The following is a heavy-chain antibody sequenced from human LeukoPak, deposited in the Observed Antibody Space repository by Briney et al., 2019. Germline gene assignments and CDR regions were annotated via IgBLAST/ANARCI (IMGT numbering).Heavy chain of an antibody. V-gene: IGHV3-21*01. D-gene: IGHD6-19*01. CDR2: ISSSSSYI. J-gene: IGHJ3*02. CDR3: ARVYSSGWNDAFDI. Sequence: GGSLRLSCAASGFTFSSYSMNWVRQVPGKGLEWVSSISSSSSYIYYADSVKGRFTISRDSTKNSLYLQMNSLRAEDTAVYYCARVYSSGWNDAFDIWGQGTMVTVSS. CDR1: GFTFSSYS.